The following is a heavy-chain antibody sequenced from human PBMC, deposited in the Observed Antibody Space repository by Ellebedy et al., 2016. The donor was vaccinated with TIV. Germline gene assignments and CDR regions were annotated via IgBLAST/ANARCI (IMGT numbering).Heavy chain of an antibody. V-gene: IGHV3-7*03. Sequence: GESLKISXAASGFTFSSYWMSWVRQAPGKGLEWVANIKQDGSEKYYVDSVKGRFTISRDNAKNTLYLQMNSLRAEDTAVYYCAKEISCPDVWGKGTTVTVSS. CDR1: GFTFSSYW. CDR2: IKQDGSEK. CDR3: AKEISCPDV. J-gene: IGHJ6*04. D-gene: IGHD2-2*01.